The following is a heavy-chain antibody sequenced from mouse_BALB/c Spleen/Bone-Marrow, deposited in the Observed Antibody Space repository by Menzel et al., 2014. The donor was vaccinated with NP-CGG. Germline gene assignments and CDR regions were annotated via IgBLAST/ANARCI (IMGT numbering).Heavy chain of an antibody. J-gene: IGHJ2*01. V-gene: IGHV5-17*02. CDR3: ARSGSSSGYFDY. D-gene: IGHD1-1*01. Sequence: EVKVEESGGGLVQPGGSRKLSCAASGSTFSSFAMHWVRQAPEKGLEWVAYISSGSSTIYYADTVMGRFTISRDNPKNTLFLQMTSLRSEDTAMYYCARSGSSSGYFDYWGQGTTLTVSS. CDR1: GSTFSSFA. CDR2: ISSGSSTI.